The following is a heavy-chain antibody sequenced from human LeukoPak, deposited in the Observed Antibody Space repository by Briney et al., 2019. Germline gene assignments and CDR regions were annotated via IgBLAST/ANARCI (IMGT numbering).Heavy chain of an antibody. CDR2: INPSGGST. CDR3: ARGGPSRGTGFYYFDY. D-gene: IGHD6-19*01. CDR1: GYTFTSYY. J-gene: IGHJ4*02. V-gene: IGHV1-46*01. Sequence: ASVKVSCKASGYTFTSYYMHWVRQAPGQGLEWMGIINPSGGSTSYAQKFQGRVTMTRDMSTSTVYMELSSLRSEDTAVYYCARGGPSRGTGFYYFDYWGQGTLVTASS.